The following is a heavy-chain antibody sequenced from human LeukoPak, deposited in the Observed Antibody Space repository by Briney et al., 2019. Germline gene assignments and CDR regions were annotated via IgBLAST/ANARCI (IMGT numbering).Heavy chain of an antibody. Sequence: PGGSLRLSCAAPGFTFSTYAMSWVRQAPGKGLEWVSAISGSGANTYYADSVKGRFTVSRDNSKKPLYLQMNSLRAEDTAVYYCAKDRIAVPGTDRFEYFDYWGQGTLVTVSS. CDR1: GFTFSTYA. J-gene: IGHJ4*02. D-gene: IGHD6-19*01. CDR3: AKDRIAVPGTDRFEYFDY. CDR2: ISGSGANT. V-gene: IGHV3-23*01.